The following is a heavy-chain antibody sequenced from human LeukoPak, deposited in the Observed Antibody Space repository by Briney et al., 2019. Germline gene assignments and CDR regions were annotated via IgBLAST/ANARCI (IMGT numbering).Heavy chain of an antibody. J-gene: IGHJ4*02. V-gene: IGHV4-59*01. Sequence: SETLSLTCTVSGGSISSYYWSWIRRPPGKGLEWIGYIYYSGSTNYNPSLKSRVTISVDTSKNQFSLKLSSVTAADTAVYYCARHPSSYYYDRYYFDYWGQGTLVTVSS. CDR2: IYYSGST. CDR3: ARHPSSYYYDRYYFDY. D-gene: IGHD3-22*01. CDR1: GGSISSYY.